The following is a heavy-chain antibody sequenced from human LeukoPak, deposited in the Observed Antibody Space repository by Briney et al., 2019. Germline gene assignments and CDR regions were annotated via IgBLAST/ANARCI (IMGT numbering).Heavy chain of an antibody. CDR1: GLTFSNYR. D-gene: IGHD5-24*01. V-gene: IGHV3-21*01. Sequence: GGSLRLSCAASGLTFSNYRMNWVRQAPGKGLEWVSSISSSGNYIYYADSMRGRFTISRDYAKNSVYLQMSSLSAEDTAVYYCAGHPAEMNTLWGQGTLVTVSS. J-gene: IGHJ4*02. CDR3: AGHPAEMNTL. CDR2: ISSSGNYI.